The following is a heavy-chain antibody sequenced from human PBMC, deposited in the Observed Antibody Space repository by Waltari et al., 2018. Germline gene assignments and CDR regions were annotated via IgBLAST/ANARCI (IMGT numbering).Heavy chain of an antibody. CDR2: LSYDGSNK. V-gene: IGHV3-30*10. CDR1: SFVSRTFS. J-gene: IGHJ4*02. D-gene: IGHD6-19*01. Sequence: QVQFVESGGGVVQPGGSLRLSYGAASFVSRTFSPPQVRQAPGKGLEWVAVLSYDGSNKYYTDSLKGRFTISRDNSKNTMYLKMDSLRTDDTAVYYCARENRQWLAPEPYYFDYWGRGTLVTVTS. CDR3: ARENRQWLAPEPYYFDY.